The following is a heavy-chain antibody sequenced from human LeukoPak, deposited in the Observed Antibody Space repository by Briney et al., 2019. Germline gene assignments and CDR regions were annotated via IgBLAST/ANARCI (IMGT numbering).Heavy chain of an antibody. V-gene: IGHV3-30*03. CDR2: ISYDGSNK. CDR1: GFTFSSYG. CDR3: ARDYYDSSGSDAFDI. D-gene: IGHD3-22*01. J-gene: IGHJ3*02. Sequence: GRSLRLSCAASGFTFSSYGMHWVRQAPGKGLEWVAVISYDGSNKYYADSVKGRFTISRDNAKNSLYLQMNSLRAEDTAVYYCARDYYDSSGSDAFDIWGQGTMVTVSS.